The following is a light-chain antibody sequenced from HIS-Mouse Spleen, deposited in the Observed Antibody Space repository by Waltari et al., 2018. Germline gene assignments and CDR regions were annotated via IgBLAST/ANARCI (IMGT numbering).Light chain of an antibody. CDR2: EGS. Sequence: QSALTQPASVSVSPGQSITISCPGTSSDVGSYNLVSSYQQHPGKAPKLMIYEGSKRPSGVSNRFSGSKSGNTASLTISGLQAEDEADYYCCSYAGSSTSYVFGTGTKVTVL. CDR3: CSYAGSSTSYV. J-gene: IGLJ1*01. CDR1: SSDVGSYNL. V-gene: IGLV2-23*01.